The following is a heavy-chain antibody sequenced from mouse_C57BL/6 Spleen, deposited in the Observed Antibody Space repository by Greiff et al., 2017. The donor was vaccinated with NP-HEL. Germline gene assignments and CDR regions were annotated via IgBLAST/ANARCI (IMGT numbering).Heavy chain of an antibody. J-gene: IGHJ1*03. CDR3: ARSAYYSNYVGYFDV. CDR2: ISYSGST. CDR1: GYSITSDY. Sequence: EVMLVESGPGLAKPSQTLSLTYPVTGYSITSDYWNWIRKFPGNKLEYMGYISYSGSTYYNPSLKSRISITRDTSKNQYYLQLNSVTTEDTATYYCARSAYYSNYVGYFDVWGTGTTVTVSS. V-gene: IGHV3-8*01. D-gene: IGHD2-5*01.